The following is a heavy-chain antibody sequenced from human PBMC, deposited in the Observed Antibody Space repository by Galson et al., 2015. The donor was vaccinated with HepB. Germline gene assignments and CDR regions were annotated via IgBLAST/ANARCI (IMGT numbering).Heavy chain of an antibody. Sequence: SLRLSCAASGFTFSSYPMSWVRQAPGKRLEWASTISGSGGSTYYADSVKGRFTISRDNSKNTLYLQMNSLRAEDTAVYSCARHPLRRWYFDLWGRGTLVTGSS. CDR2: ISGSGGST. CDR3: ARHPLRRWYFDL. J-gene: IGHJ2*01. CDR1: GFTFSSYP. V-gene: IGHV3-23*01.